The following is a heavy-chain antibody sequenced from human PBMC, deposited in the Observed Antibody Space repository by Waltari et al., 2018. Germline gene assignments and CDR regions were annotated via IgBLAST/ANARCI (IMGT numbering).Heavy chain of an antibody. CDR1: GGSVRVGIYY. CDR2: VYSSGSP. D-gene: IGHD3-10*01. V-gene: IGHV4-39*01. Sequence: QVQLQESGPRLVKPSETLSLTCTVSGGSVRVGIYYWAWLRQPPGKGLEWIGSVYSSGSPHYKSSLKSRVTMSVDMSKNQFSLRLTSVTAADTATYYCARQSYGSGTYEFDFWGQGALVTVSS. J-gene: IGHJ4*02. CDR3: ARQSYGSGTYEFDF.